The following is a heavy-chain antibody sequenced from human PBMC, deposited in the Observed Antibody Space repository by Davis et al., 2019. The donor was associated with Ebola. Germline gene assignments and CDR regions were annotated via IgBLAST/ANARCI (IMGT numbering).Heavy chain of an antibody. J-gene: IGHJ3*02. CDR1: RYTFTSYY. D-gene: IGHD5-12*01. CDR3: TTPGGQDSGYDVFDI. V-gene: IGHV1-46*03. CDR2: INPSGGST. Sequence: ASVTVSCKASRYTFTSYYMHCVRQAPGQGLEWLGIINPSGGSTSYAQKFQGRVTMTRDTSTSTVYMELSSLRSEDTAVYYCTTPGGQDSGYDVFDIWGQGTMVTVSS.